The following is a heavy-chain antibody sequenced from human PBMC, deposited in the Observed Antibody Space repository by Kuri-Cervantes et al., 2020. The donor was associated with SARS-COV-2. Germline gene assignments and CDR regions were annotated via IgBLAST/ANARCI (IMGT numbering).Heavy chain of an antibody. J-gene: IGHJ6*02. CDR3: ARDRVAVAFGHFGYGMDV. CDR2: INTNTGNP. Sequence: SVPVSCMGSLYTFTLYAMNWVRQAPGQGLEWMGWINTNTGNPTYAQGFTGRFVFSLDTSVSTAYLQISSLTAEDTAVYYCARDRVAVAFGHFGYGMDVWGHGTTVTVSS. V-gene: IGHV7-4-1*02. CDR1: LYTFTLYA. D-gene: IGHD6-19*01.